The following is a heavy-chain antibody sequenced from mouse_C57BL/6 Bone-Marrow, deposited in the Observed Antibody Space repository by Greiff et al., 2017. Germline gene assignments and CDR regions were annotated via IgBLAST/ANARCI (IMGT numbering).Heavy chain of an antibody. D-gene: IGHD2-5*01. J-gene: IGHJ1*03. CDR1: GYTFTSYW. CDR2: IYPSDSET. CDR3: ARSYYSNHWYFDV. Sequence: VQLQQPGAELVRPGSSVKLSCKASGYTFTSYWMDWVKQRPGQGLEWIGNIYPSDSETHYNQKFKDKATLTVDKSSSTAYMQLSSLTSEDSAVYYCARSYYSNHWYFDVWGTGTTVTVSS. V-gene: IGHV1-61*01.